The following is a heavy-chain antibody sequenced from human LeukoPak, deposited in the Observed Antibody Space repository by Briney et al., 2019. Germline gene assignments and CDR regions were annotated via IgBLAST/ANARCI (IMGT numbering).Heavy chain of an antibody. V-gene: IGHV3-11*01. CDR1: GFTFSDYY. Sequence: PGGSLRLSCAASGFTFSDYYMSWIRQAPGKGLEWVSLISSTSPRAISYGDSVKGRFTTSRDNARNSLFLQMNSLRAEDTAMYYCARDRTGLTGDAFDIWGQGTMVTVSS. J-gene: IGHJ3*02. D-gene: IGHD7-27*01. CDR2: ISSTSPRAI. CDR3: ARDRTGLTGDAFDI.